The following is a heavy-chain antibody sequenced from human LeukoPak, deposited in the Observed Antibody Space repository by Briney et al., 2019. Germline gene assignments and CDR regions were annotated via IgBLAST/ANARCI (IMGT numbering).Heavy chain of an antibody. Sequence: GGSLRLSCAASGFTFSSYSMNWVRQAPGKGLEWVSSISSSSSYIYYADSVKGRFTISRDNAKNSLYLQMNSLRAEDTAVYYCARIVAAVGYFDYWGQGTLVTVSS. J-gene: IGHJ4*02. V-gene: IGHV3-21*01. CDR3: ARIVAAVGYFDY. D-gene: IGHD2-15*01. CDR1: GFTFSSYS. CDR2: ISSSSSYI.